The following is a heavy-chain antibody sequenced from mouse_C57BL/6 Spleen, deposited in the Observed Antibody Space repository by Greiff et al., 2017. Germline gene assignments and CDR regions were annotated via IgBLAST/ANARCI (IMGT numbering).Heavy chain of an antibody. D-gene: IGHD1-1*01. CDR1: GYTFTSYW. J-gene: IGHJ2*01. CDR2: IDPSDSET. Sequence: QVQLQQPGAELVRPGSSVTLSCKASGYTFTSYWMHWVKQRPIQGLEWIGNIDPSDSETPYNQKFKDKATLTVDKSSSTAYMQRSSLTSEEAAVDYWARSANYYGSRSDYWGQGTTLTVSA. V-gene: IGHV1-52*01. CDR3: ARSANYYGSRSDY.